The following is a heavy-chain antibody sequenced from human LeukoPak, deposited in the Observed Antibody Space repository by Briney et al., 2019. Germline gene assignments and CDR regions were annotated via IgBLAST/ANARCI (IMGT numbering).Heavy chain of an antibody. D-gene: IGHD5-12*01. CDR2: IKPDGSDT. CDR3: ARGKYGGYFIDY. CDR1: GFTFSSYG. Sequence: GGSLRLSCAASGFTFSSYGMHWVRQAPGKGLVWVSRIKPDGSDTNYADSVKGRFTISRDNAKNTVYLQMNSLRAEDTAVYYCARGKYGGYFIDYWGQGTLVTVSS. V-gene: IGHV3-74*01. J-gene: IGHJ4*02.